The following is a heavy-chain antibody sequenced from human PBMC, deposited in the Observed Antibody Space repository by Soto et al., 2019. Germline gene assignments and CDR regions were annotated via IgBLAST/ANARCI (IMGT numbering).Heavy chain of an antibody. J-gene: IGHJ4*02. D-gene: IGHD3-16*02. CDR3: ARGRKADYIWGSYRRPWYYFDY. V-gene: IGHV4-59*12. CDR2: IYYSGST. Sequence: SETLSLTCTVSGGSISSYYWSWIRQPPGKGLEWIGYIYYSGSTNYNPSLKSRVTISVDTSKNQFSLKLSSVTAADTAVYYCARGRKADYIWGSYRRPWYYFDYWGQGTLVTVS. CDR1: GGSISSYY.